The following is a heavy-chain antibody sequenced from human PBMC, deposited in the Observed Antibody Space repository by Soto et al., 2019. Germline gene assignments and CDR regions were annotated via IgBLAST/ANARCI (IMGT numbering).Heavy chain of an antibody. J-gene: IGHJ4*02. Sequence: QVQLQESGPGLVKPSETLSLTCTVSGGSISSYYWSWIRQPPGKGLEWIGYIYYTGSTNYNPSLKSQVPISVQTSKNQFSLSLTSVTAADTAVYYCARHSGGYNGFDFSYWGQGALVTVSS. CDR1: GGSISSYY. CDR2: IYYTGST. CDR3: ARHSGGYNGFDFSY. D-gene: IGHD5-12*01. V-gene: IGHV4-59*08.